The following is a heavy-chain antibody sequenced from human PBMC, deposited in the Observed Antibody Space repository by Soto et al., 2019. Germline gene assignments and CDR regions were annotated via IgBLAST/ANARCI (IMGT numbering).Heavy chain of an antibody. V-gene: IGHV1-2*02. CDR2: INPNSGGT. D-gene: IGHD6-13*01. CDR1: GYTFTGYH. Sequence: ASVKVSCKTSGYTFTGYHIHWVRQDPGQGLEWMGWINPNSGGTNYAQRFQGRVTMTRDTSISTAYMELSRLRSDDTAVYFCARDSGAGSSWSADLDAFNIWGQGTMVTVSS. CDR3: ARDSGAGSSWSADLDAFNI. J-gene: IGHJ3*02.